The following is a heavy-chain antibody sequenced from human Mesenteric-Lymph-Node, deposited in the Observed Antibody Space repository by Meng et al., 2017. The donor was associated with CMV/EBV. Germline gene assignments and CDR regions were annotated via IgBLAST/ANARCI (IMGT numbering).Heavy chain of an antibody. D-gene: IGHD3-22*01. CDR1: GDSISNSTYY. CDR2: VHHSGTT. V-gene: IGHV4-39*01. Sequence: QLQRQESGPGLVKPSETLSLSCIVSGDSISNSTYYWTWIRQPPGKGLEWIGSVHHSGTTYYNPSLKGRPTISVDTSANLFSLRLTTVTAADTATYYCARRGNYDSDYSEYWGQGTLVTVSS. CDR3: ARRGNYDSDYSEY. J-gene: IGHJ4*02.